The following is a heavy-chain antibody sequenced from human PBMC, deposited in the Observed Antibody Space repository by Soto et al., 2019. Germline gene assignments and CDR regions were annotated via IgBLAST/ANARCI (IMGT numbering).Heavy chain of an antibody. J-gene: IGHJ4*02. V-gene: IGHV4-34*01. CDR2: INHSGST. CDR3: ARGREYYGSGSYFY. D-gene: IGHD3-10*01. CDR1: GGSFSGYY. Sequence: PSETLSLTCAVYGGSFSGYYWSWIRQPPGKGLEWIGEINHSGSTNYNPSLKSRVTISVDTSKNQFSLKLSSVTAADTAVYYCARGREYYGSGSYFYWGQGTLVTVSS.